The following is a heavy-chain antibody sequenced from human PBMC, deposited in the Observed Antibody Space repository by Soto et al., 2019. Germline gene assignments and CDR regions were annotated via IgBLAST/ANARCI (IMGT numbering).Heavy chain of an antibody. CDR1: GYTFTSYG. D-gene: IGHD2-15*01. CDR2: INAGNGNT. CDR3: ARGRYCSGGSCSDDAFDI. J-gene: IGHJ3*02. Sequence: GASVKVSCKASGYTFTSYGISWVRQAPGQRLEWMGWINAGNGNTKYSQKFQGRVTITRDTSASTAYMELSSLRSEDTAVYYCARGRYCSGGSCSDDAFDIWGQGTMVTVSS. V-gene: IGHV1-3*01.